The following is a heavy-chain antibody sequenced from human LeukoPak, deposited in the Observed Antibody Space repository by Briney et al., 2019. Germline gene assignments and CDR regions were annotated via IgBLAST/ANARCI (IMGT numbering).Heavy chain of an antibody. D-gene: IGHD5-24*01. J-gene: IGHJ4*02. CDR2: ISSSSSYI. CDR1: GFTFSSYS. V-gene: IGHV3-21*01. Sequence: PGGSLRLSCAASGFTFSSYSMNWVRQAPGKGLEWVSSISSSSSYIYYADSVKGRFTISRDNAKNSLYPQMNSLRAEDTAVYYCARVLESEMATIGATDYWGQGTLVTVSS. CDR3: ARVLESEMATIGATDY.